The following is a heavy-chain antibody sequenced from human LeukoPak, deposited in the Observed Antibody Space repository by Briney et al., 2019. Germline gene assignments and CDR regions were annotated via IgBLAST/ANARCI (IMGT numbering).Heavy chain of an antibody. CDR3: ARDLHGYCSGGSCYSGGWFDP. Sequence: PSETLSLTCTVSGGSISSSSYYWGWIRQPPGKGLEWIGTNYYTGNTYYNPSLKSRVTISVDASKNQFSLKLSSVTAADTAVYYCARDLHGYCSGGSCYSGGWFDPWGQGTLVTVSS. CDR2: NYYTGNT. J-gene: IGHJ5*02. CDR1: GGSISSSSYY. D-gene: IGHD2-15*01. V-gene: IGHV4-39*07.